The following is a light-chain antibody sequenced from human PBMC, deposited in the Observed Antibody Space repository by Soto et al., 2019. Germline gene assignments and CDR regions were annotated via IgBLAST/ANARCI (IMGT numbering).Light chain of an antibody. Sequence: DIVMTQSPASLAVSLGERATINCKSSQSGLYSSNNKTYLAWYQQKQGQPPKLLIYWASTRESGVPARFSGSGSGTDFTTIIRSRQAEDVAVYYFEQYYDTPLTFGGGTLVEI. V-gene: IGKV4-1*01. J-gene: IGKJ4*01. CDR3: EQYYDTPLT. CDR1: QSGLYSSNNKTY. CDR2: WAS.